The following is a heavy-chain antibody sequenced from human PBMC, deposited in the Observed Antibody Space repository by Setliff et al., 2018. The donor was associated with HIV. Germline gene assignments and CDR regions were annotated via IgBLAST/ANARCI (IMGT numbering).Heavy chain of an antibody. Sequence: PGESLKTPCRGPGYSFPNYWIGWVPQMPGKGLEWMAILYPGDSDTRYSPSFQSQVTVAADKSIGTAYLQWNSLKPSDTALYFCARAPNSPHYSNVWYADHWGQGTLVTVSS. J-gene: IGHJ5*02. V-gene: IGHV5-51*01. CDR3: ARAPNSPHYSNVWYADH. D-gene: IGHD2-8*01. CDR2: LYPGDSDT. CDR1: GYSFPNYW.